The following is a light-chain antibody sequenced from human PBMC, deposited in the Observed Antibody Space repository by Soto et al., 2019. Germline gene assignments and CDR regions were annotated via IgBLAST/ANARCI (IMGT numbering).Light chain of an antibody. CDR1: SSDVGGYNY. J-gene: IGLJ1*01. CDR2: EVS. V-gene: IGLV2-14*01. Sequence: QSVLTQPASVSGSPGQSITISCTGTSSDVGGYNYASWYQQHPGKAPQLMIYEVSNRPSGVSNRFSASKSGNTASLNISGLQAEDEADYYCSSYTIRSTYVFGTGTKV. CDR3: SSYTIRSTYV.